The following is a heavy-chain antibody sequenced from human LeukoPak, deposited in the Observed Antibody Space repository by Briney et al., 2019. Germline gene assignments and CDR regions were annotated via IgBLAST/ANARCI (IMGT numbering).Heavy chain of an antibody. Sequence: GGSLRLSCAASGFTFSSYAMHWVRQAPGKGLEWVAVISYDGSNKYYADSVKGRFTISRDNSKNTLYLQMNSRRAEDTAVYYCARTAMVLHHFDYWGQGTLVTVSS. D-gene: IGHD5-18*01. CDR2: ISYDGSNK. V-gene: IGHV3-30*04. CDR3: ARTAMVLHHFDY. CDR1: GFTFSSYA. J-gene: IGHJ4*02.